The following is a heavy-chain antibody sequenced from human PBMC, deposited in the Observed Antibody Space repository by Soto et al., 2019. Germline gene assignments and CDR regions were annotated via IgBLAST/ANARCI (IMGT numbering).Heavy chain of an antibody. J-gene: IGHJ4*02. CDR1: GFTFSSYA. V-gene: IGHV3-23*01. CDR3: AKDWDPAYYYDSSGYLDY. CDR2: ISGSGGST. Sequence: EVQLLESGGGLVQPGGSLRLSCAASGFTFSSYAMSWVRQAPGKGLEWVSAISGSGGSTYYADSVKGRFTISRDNSKNTLYLQMNSLRAEDTAVYYCAKDWDPAYYYDSSGYLDYWGQGTLVTVSS. D-gene: IGHD3-22*01.